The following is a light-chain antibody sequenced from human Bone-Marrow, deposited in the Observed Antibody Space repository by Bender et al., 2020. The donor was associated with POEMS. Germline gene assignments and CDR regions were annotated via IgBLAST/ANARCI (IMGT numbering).Light chain of an antibody. CDR2: RDT. CDR3: SSKASPGVV. CDR1: SSSIGGGYF. Sequence: QSVLTQPPSVSGAPGQTVTISCTGSSSSIGGGYFVNWYQHLPGKVPKLLIHRDTDRPSGVPDRFSGSKSGTSASLAISGLQSEDEADYFCSSKASPGVVFGGGTKLTVL. J-gene: IGLJ2*01. V-gene: IGLV1-40*01.